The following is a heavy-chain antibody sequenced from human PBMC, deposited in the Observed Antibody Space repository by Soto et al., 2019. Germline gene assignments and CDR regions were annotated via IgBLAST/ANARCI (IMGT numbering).Heavy chain of an antibody. CDR3: ARDFLSCTNGGCKGYYYYYGMDV. V-gene: IGHV3-30-3*01. Sequence: VQLVESGGGVVQPGRSLRLSCAASGFTFSSSAMHWVRQAPGKGLEGVAGISYDGSNKYYADSVKGRFTISRDNSKNTLYLQMNGLRAEDTAVYYCARDFLSCTNGGCKGYYYYYGMDVWGQGTTVTVSS. D-gene: IGHD2-8*01. CDR1: GFTFSSSA. CDR2: ISYDGSNK. J-gene: IGHJ6*02.